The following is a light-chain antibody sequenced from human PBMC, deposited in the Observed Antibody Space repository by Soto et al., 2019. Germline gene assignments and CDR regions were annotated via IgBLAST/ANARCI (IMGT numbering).Light chain of an antibody. V-gene: IGKV3-20*01. J-gene: IGKJ1*01. CDR1: QSVNSA. CDR2: GAS. CDR3: QQYGSSLRT. Sequence: EIVMTQSPATLSVSPGERATLSCRASQSVNSALAWYQQKPGQVPRLLIYGASSRATGIPDRFSGSGSGTDFTLTISRLEPEDFAVYYCQQYGSSLRTFGQGTKVDIK.